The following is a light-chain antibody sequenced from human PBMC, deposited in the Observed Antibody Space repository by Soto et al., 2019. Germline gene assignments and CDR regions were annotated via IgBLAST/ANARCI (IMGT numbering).Light chain of an antibody. CDR3: LLYYGGAYV. V-gene: IGLV7-43*01. Sequence: QAVVTQEPSRTVSPGGTVTLTCASSTGAVTNDYYPNWFQQKPGQAPRPLIYRTSNRHSWTPARFSASLLGGKAALTLSSVQPEDEAVYYCLLYYGGAYVFGTGTKLTVL. CDR1: TGAVTNDYY. J-gene: IGLJ1*01. CDR2: RTS.